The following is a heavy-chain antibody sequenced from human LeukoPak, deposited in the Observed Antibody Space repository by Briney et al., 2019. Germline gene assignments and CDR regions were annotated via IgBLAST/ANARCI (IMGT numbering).Heavy chain of an antibody. Sequence: GGSLRLSCAASECTFDDYGMGWVRQAPGKGLELVSGINWNGGSTGYADSVKGRFTISRDNAKNSLYMQMNSLRAEDTALYYCARDIGPHAFDIWGQGTMVTVSS. CDR3: ARDIGPHAFDI. D-gene: IGHD1-26*01. CDR2: INWNGGST. CDR1: ECTFDDYG. V-gene: IGHV3-20*04. J-gene: IGHJ3*02.